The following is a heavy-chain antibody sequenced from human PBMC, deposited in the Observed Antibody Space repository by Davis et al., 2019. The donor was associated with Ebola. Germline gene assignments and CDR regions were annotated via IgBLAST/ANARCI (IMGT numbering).Heavy chain of an antibody. CDR2: VKWNGENT. V-gene: IGHV3-20*04. J-gene: IGHJ6*03. D-gene: IGHD3-10*02. CDR1: GFTFDDYG. Sequence: GESLKISCAASGFTFDDYGMSWVRQVPGKGLEWVSSVKWNGENTYYADSVKGRFTISRDNAKNSLYLQMNSLRADDSALYYCARCVQLPVPDYYCYMDVWGKGTTVTVSS. CDR3: ARCVQLPVPDYYCYMDV.